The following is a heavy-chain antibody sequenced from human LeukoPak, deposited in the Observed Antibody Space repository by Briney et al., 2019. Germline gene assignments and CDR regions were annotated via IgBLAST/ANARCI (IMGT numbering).Heavy chain of an antibody. D-gene: IGHD3-22*01. CDR3: AREERITMIVVVAYYFDY. CDR1: GFTFSSYW. Sequence: GGSLRLSCAASGFTFSSYWMSWVRQAPGKGLEWVANIKQDGSEKYYVDSVKGRFTISRDNAKNSLYLQMNSLRAEDTAVYYCAREERITMIVVVAYYFDYWGQGTLVTVSS. CDR2: IKQDGSEK. V-gene: IGHV3-7*01. J-gene: IGHJ4*02.